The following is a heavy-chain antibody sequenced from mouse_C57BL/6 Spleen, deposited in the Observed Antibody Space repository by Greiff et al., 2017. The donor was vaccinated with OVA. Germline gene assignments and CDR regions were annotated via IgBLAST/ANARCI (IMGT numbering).Heavy chain of an antibody. J-gene: IGHJ4*01. D-gene: IGHD2-5*01. CDR3: ARDYSNAMDY. V-gene: IGHV5-17*01. CDR2: ISSGSSTI. CDR1: GFTFSDYG. Sequence: VQLKESGGGLVKPGGSLKLSCAASGFTFSDYGMHWVRQAPEKGLEWVAYISSGSSTIYYAATVQGRFTISRDNAKNTLFLQMTRLRSEDTAMYYCARDYSNAMDYWGQGTAVTVSS.